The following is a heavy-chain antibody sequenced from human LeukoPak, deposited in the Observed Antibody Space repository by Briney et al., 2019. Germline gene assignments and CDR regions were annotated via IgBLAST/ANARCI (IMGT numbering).Heavy chain of an antibody. Sequence: GGSLRLSCAASEFTFVRYAMNWVRQAPGKGLEWVSYISSSSAKIDYAESVKGRFTISRDNSKNSLYLQMDSLRAEDTAVYYCARDPSYASSWYHYMDVWGKGTTVTVSS. D-gene: IGHD6-13*01. CDR1: EFTFVRYA. CDR2: ISSSSAKI. V-gene: IGHV3-48*04. J-gene: IGHJ6*03. CDR3: ARDPSYASSWYHYMDV.